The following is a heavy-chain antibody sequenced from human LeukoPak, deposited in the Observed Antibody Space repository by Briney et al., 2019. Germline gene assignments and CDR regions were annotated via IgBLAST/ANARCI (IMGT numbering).Heavy chain of an antibody. V-gene: IGHV3-23*01. Sequence: GGSLRLSCIASGFTLSSYEMSWIRQAPGKGLEWVSSVDYSGGDTHYADSVMGRFTISRDNSKNTLYLQLNSLSADDTAVYYCARTYYDFWSGYCLDYWGQGTLVTVSS. CDR1: GFTLSSYE. D-gene: IGHD3-3*01. J-gene: IGHJ4*02. CDR3: ARTYYDFWSGYCLDY. CDR2: VDYSGGDT.